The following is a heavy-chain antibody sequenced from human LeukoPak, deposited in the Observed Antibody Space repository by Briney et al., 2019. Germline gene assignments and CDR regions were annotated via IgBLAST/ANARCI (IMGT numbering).Heavy chain of an antibody. Sequence: GSLRLSCAASGXTFSSYSTSWVRQAPGKGLEWVANIQQDGSERYYVDSVKGRFTISRDNAKSSLYLQMNSLRAEDTAVYYCARGRGSDYWGQGTLVTVSS. CDR3: ARGRGSDY. D-gene: IGHD3-16*01. CDR1: GXTFSSYS. CDR2: IQQDGSER. V-gene: IGHV3-7*05. J-gene: IGHJ4*02.